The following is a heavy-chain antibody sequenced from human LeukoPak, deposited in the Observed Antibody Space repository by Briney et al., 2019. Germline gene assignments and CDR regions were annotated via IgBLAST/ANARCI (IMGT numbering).Heavy chain of an antibody. CDR2: ISGSGGST. CDR1: GFTFSSYA. J-gene: IGHJ4*02. V-gene: IGHV3-23*01. CDR3: AKYRVLSAAAGTLDY. Sequence: GGTLRLSCAASGFTFSSYAMSWVRQAPGKGLEWVSAISGSGGSTYYADSVKGRFTISRDNSKNTLYLQMNSLRAEDTAVYYCAKYRVLSAAAGTLDYWGQGTLVTVSS. D-gene: IGHD6-13*01.